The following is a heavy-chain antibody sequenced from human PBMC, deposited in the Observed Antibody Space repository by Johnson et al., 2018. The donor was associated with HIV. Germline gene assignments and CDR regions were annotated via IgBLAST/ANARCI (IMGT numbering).Heavy chain of an antibody. V-gene: IGHV3-NL1*01. CDR1: GFTLSSYA. J-gene: IGHJ3*02. CDR2: IYSGGST. CDR3: TTDDYDSSGYYSLDAFDI. D-gene: IGHD3-22*01. Sequence: QVQLLESGGGVVQSGRSLRLSCSASGFTLSSYAIHWVRQAPGKGLEWVSVIYSGGSTYYADSVKGRLTISRDNSKNTLYLQMNSLRAEDTAVYYCTTDDYDSSGYYSLDAFDIWGQGTMVTVSS.